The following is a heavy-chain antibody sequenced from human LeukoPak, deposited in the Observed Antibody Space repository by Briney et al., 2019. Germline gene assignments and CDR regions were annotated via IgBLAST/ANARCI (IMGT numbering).Heavy chain of an antibody. J-gene: IGHJ4*02. D-gene: IGHD3-3*01. CDR3: ARLGAGPTYYDFWSGYSSFYFDY. Sequence: PSETLSLTRAVSGGSTSSSNYYWGWIRQPPGKGLDWIGGIHYSGNTYYNPSLKSRVTISVDTSKNQFSLKLSSVTAADTAVYYCARLGAGPTYYDFWSGYSSFYFDYWGQGTLVTVSS. CDR1: GGSTSSSNYY. V-gene: IGHV4-39*01. CDR2: IHYSGNT.